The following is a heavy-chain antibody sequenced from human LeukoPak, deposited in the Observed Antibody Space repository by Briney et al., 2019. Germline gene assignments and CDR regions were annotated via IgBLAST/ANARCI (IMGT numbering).Heavy chain of an antibody. Sequence: GGSLRLSCAASGFSISNYWMSWVRQGPGKGLEWVASINPDGSAERYVDSEKGRFTISRDNAKNSMYLQMNSLSAEDTALFYCARLFGGVTTFDYWGQGTLVTVSS. V-gene: IGHV3-7*01. D-gene: IGHD4-17*01. CDR3: ARLFGGVTTFDY. J-gene: IGHJ4*02. CDR2: INPDGSAE. CDR1: GFSISNYW.